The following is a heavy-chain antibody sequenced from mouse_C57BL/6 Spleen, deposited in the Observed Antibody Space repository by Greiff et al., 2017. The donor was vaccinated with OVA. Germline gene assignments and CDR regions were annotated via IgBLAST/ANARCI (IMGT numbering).Heavy chain of an antibody. Sequence: QVQLQQSGAELMKPGASVKLSCKATGYTFTGYWIEWVKQRPGHGLEWIGEILPGRGSTNYNEKFKGKATFTADTSSNTAYMQLSSLTTEYSAIYYCARWMVTTSRGFAYWGQGTLVTVSA. CDR2: ILPGRGST. CDR3: ARWMVTTSRGFAY. CDR1: GYTFTGYW. V-gene: IGHV1-9*01. J-gene: IGHJ3*01. D-gene: IGHD2-2*01.